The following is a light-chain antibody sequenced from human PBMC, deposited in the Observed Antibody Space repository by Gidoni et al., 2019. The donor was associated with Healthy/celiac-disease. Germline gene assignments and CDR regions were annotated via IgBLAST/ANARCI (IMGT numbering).Light chain of an antibody. CDR3: QSYDSSLSGVV. CDR1: SSNIGAGYY. CDR2: GHS. Sequence: QSVLTQPPSVAGGPGQRVTIACTGSSSNIGAGYYVHWYQQLPGTAPKLLIYGHSNRPSGVPDRFSGSKSGTSASLAITGLQAEDEADYYCQSYDSSLSGVVFGGGTKLTVL. J-gene: IGLJ2*01. V-gene: IGLV1-40*01.